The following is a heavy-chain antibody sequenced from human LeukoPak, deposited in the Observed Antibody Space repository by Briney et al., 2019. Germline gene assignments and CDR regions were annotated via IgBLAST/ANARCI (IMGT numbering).Heavy chain of an antibody. CDR1: GFSLSNARMG. CDR2: IFSNDEK. CDR3: ARMTHYDFWSGYYEDY. J-gene: IGHJ4*02. Sequence: SGPVLVKPTETLTLTCTVSGFSLSNARMGVSWIRQPPGKALEWLAHIFSNDEKSHSTSLKSRLTISKDTSKSQVVLTMTNMDPVDTATYYCARMTHYDFWSGYYEDYWGQGTLVTVSS. D-gene: IGHD3-3*01. V-gene: IGHV2-26*01.